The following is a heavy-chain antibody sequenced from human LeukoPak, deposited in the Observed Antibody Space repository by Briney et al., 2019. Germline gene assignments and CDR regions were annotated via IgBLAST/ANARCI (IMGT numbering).Heavy chain of an antibody. J-gene: IGHJ4*02. V-gene: IGHV3-21*01. D-gene: IGHD4-17*01. CDR3: ARNRNDYGDYVHDY. CDR1: GFTFSSYS. Sequence: GGSLRLSCTASGFTFSSYSMNWVRQAPGKGLEWVSSISSSSSYIYYADSVKGRFTISRDNAKNSLYLQMNSLRAEDTAVYYCARNRNDYGDYVHDYWGQGTLLTVSS. CDR2: ISSSSSYI.